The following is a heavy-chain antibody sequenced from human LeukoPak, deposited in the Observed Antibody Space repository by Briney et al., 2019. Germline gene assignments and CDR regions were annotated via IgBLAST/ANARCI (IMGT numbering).Heavy chain of an antibody. CDR3: VREPGQTYYDFWSGYFKCKGMDV. CDR1: GFTFSHG. J-gene: IGHJ6*02. D-gene: IGHD3-3*01. CDR2: ITGSGGGT. Sequence: GGSLRLSCTAPGFTFSHGMSWVRQAPGKGLEWVSSITGSGGGTFYAASVKGRFTISRDNAENSLFLQMNSLRAEDTAVYYCVREPGQTYYDFWSGYFKCKGMDVWGQGTTVTVSS. V-gene: IGHV3-23*01.